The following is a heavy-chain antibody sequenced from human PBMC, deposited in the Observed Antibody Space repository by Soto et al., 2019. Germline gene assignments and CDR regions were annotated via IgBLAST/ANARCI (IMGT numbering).Heavy chain of an antibody. J-gene: IGHJ6*02. Sequence: ASVKVSCEASGYTFTGYYMHWVRQAPGQGLEWMGWINPNSGGTNYAQKFQGRVTMTRDTSISTAYMELSRLRSDDTAVYYCAREIREAGGMDVWGQGTTVTVSS. V-gene: IGHV1-2*02. D-gene: IGHD6-13*01. CDR3: AREIREAGGMDV. CDR2: INPNSGGT. CDR1: GYTFTGYY.